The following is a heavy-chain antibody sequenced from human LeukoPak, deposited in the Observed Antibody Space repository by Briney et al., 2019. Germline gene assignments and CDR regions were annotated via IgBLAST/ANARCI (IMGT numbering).Heavy chain of an antibody. CDR3: NTVYYDSRDYSGY. Sequence: GGSLRLSCAASGFTFSKAWMSWVRQAAGNGLEWVGRIKAKTDGGTSDYDPSVKGRFTMSRDYSKNTVYLQMNSLRTEDTAVYYCNTVYYDSRDYSGYWGQGSLVTVSS. D-gene: IGHD3-22*01. V-gene: IGHV3-15*01. J-gene: IGHJ4*02. CDR2: IKAKTDGGTS. CDR1: GFTFSKAW.